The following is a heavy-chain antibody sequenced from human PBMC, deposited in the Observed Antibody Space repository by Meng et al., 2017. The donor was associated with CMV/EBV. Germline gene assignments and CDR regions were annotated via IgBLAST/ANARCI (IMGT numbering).Heavy chain of an antibody. J-gene: IGHJ4*02. D-gene: IGHD4-17*01. CDR1: GLPISNYW. CDR2: IKNDGSER. CDR3: RLGHYSQD. V-gene: IGHV3-7*02. Sequence: LVGPGGGLVPPGASLRLSCAASGLPISNYWMSWVRQAPGKGLEWVANIKNDGSERYYVDSVKGRFSISRDNADNSLYLQMNNLRAEDTAVYYCRLGHYSQDWGQGTLVTVSS.